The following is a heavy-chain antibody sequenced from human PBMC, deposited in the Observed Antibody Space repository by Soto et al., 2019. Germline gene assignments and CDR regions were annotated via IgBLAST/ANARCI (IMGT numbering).Heavy chain of an antibody. V-gene: IGHV4-59*11. CDR3: AREEGYSYGYYYYYYMDV. Sequence: SETLSLTYSVSGGAISSHYWRCIRQPPEKGLEWIGYIYYSGSTNYNPSLKSRVTISVDTSKNQFSLKLSSVTAADTAVYYCAREEGYSYGYYYYYYMDVWGKGTTVTVSS. D-gene: IGHD5-18*01. J-gene: IGHJ6*03. CDR2: IYYSGST. CDR1: GGAISSHY.